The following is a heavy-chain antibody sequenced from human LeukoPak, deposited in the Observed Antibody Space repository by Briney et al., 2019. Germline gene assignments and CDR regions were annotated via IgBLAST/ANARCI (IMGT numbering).Heavy chain of an antibody. CDR1: GGSISSSSYY. V-gene: IGHV4-39*07. Sequence: SETLSLTCTVSGGSISSSSYYWGWIRQPPGKGLEWIGSIYYSGSTYYNPSLKSRVTISVDTSKNQFSLKLSSVTAADTAVYYCARGCSGGSCWGYWGQGTLVTVSS. D-gene: IGHD2-15*01. CDR3: ARGCSGGSCWGY. J-gene: IGHJ4*02. CDR2: IYYSGST.